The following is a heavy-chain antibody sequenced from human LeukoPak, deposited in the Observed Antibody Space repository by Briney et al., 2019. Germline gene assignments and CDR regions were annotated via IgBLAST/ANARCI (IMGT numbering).Heavy chain of an antibody. CDR2: LSGGGGTT. Sequence: PGGSLRLSCAASGFTFSSYAMSWVRQAPGKGLEWVSALSGGGGTTYYADSVKGRFAISRDNSKNTLYLQMNSLRAEDTAIYYCAKGAEGKTTVSSPFDSWGRGTLVTVSS. D-gene: IGHD4-17*01. CDR1: GFTFSSYA. J-gene: IGHJ4*02. CDR3: AKGAEGKTTVSSPFDS. V-gene: IGHV3-23*01.